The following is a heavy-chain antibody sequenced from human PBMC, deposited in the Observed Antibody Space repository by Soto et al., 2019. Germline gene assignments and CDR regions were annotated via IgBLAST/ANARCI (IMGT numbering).Heavy chain of an antibody. J-gene: IGHJ6*02. CDR2: IYSGGST. CDR1: GFTVSSNY. CDR3: ARGLLWFGELLSNYYYYGMDV. D-gene: IGHD3-10*01. V-gene: IGHV3-53*01. Sequence: GGSLRLSCAASGFTVSSNYMSWGRQAPGKGLEWVSVIYSGGSTYYADSVKGRLTISRDNSKNTLYLQMNSLRAEDTAVYYCARGLLWFGELLSNYYYYGMDVWGQGTTVTVSS.